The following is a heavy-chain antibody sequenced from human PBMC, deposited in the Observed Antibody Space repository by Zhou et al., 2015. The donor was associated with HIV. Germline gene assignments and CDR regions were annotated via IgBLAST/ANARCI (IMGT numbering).Heavy chain of an antibody. Sequence: QVQLVQSGAEVKKPGASVKVSCKASGYTFSSYGISWVRQAPGQGLEWMGWISAYNGNTNYAQKLQGRVTMTTDASTNTAYMELRSLRSDDTAVYYCARRGDSSGYYLIPVYFQHWGQGTVVTVSS. V-gene: IGHV1-18*01. CDR2: ISAYNGNT. CDR1: GYTFSSYG. J-gene: IGHJ1*01. D-gene: IGHD3-22*01. CDR3: ARRGDSSGYYLIPVYFQH.